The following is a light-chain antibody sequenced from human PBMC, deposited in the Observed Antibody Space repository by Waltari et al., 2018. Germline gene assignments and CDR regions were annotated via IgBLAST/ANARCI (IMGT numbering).Light chain of an antibody. Sequence: DIQMTQSPSTLSASVGDRVTITCRASQSIGSWLAWYQQKPGKAPKLLIYQASNLESGVPSRFSGIGSGTEFTLTISSLQPDDFATYCCQQYSSYSTFGQGTKVEI. CDR3: QQYSSYST. CDR1: QSIGSW. CDR2: QAS. J-gene: IGKJ2*01. V-gene: IGKV1-5*03.